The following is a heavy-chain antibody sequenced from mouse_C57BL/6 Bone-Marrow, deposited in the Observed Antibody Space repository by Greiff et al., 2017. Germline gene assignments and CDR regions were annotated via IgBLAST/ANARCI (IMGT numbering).Heavy chain of an antibody. CDR3: TTVEWLRRGYFDV. CDR2: IDPENGDT. V-gene: IGHV14-4*01. D-gene: IGHD2-2*01. CDR1: GFNIKDDY. Sequence: VQLQQSGAELVRPGASVKLSCTASGFNIKDDYMHWVKQRPEPGLEWIGWIDPENGDTEYASKFQGKATITADTSSNPAYLQLSSLTSEDTAVYYCTTVEWLRRGYFDVWGTGTTVTVSS. J-gene: IGHJ1*03.